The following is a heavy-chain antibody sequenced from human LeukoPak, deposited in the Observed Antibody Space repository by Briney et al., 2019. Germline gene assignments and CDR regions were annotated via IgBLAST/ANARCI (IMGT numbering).Heavy chain of an antibody. V-gene: IGHV3-11*01. J-gene: IGHJ6*02. Sequence: GGSLRLSCAASGFTFSDYYMSWIRQAPGKGLEWVSYISSSGSTIYYADSVKGRFTISRDNAKNSLYLQMNSLRAEDTAVYYCASVVGWYDYYYGMDVWGQGTTVIVSS. CDR3: ASVVGWYDYYYGMDV. D-gene: IGHD1-26*01. CDR1: GFTFSDYY. CDR2: ISSSGSTI.